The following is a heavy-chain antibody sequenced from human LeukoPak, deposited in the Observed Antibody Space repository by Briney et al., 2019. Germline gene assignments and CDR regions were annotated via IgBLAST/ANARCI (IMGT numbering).Heavy chain of an antibody. V-gene: IGHV4-4*07. Sequence: PGGSLRLSCVASGFSFSDAWMSWIRQPAGKGLEWIGRIYTSGSTNYNPSLKSRVTMSVDTSKNQFSLKLSSVTAADTAVYYCARDPYCSGGSCLSYFDYWGQGTLVTVSS. CDR2: IYTSGST. CDR1: GFSFSDAW. D-gene: IGHD2-15*01. CDR3: ARDPYCSGGSCLSYFDY. J-gene: IGHJ4*02.